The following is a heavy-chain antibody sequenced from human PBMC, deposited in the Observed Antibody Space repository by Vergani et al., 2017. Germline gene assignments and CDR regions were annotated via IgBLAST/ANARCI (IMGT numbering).Heavy chain of an antibody. J-gene: IGHJ4*02. V-gene: IGHV4-31*03. CDR2: IYYSGST. Sequence: QVQLQESGPGLVKPSQTLSLTCTVSGGSISSGGYYWSWIRQQPGKGLEWIGYIYYSGSTYYNPSLKSRVTISVDTSKNQFSLKLSSVTAADTAVYYCARLPYYDFWSGYYSHYFDYWGQGTLVTVSS. CDR1: GGSISSGGYY. CDR3: ARLPYYDFWSGYYSHYFDY. D-gene: IGHD3-3*01.